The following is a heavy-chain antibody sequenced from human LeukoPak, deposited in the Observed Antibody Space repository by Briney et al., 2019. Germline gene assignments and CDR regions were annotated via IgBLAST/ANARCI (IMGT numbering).Heavy chain of an antibody. J-gene: IGHJ3*02. CDR1: GFTVKNYY. CDR3: AKSPEPLRYFDWSPDAFDI. D-gene: IGHD3-9*01. Sequence: PGGSLRHSCAVSGFTVKNYYMSWVRQAPGKGLEWVANIKEDGSEKYYLDSVKGRFTISRDNAKKSLYLQMNSLRAEDTAVYYCAKSPEPLRYFDWSPDAFDIWGQGTMITVSS. CDR2: IKEDGSEK. V-gene: IGHV3-7*03.